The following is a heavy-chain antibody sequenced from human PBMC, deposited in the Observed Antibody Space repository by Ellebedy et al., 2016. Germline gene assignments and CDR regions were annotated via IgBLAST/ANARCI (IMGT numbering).Heavy chain of an antibody. CDR3: AKSPYYDFWSGPSLSYYYYMDV. CDR1: GFTFSRYA. Sequence: GGSLRLSXAASGFTFSRYAMHWVRQAPGKGLEWVAVISYDGSNEYYADSVKGRFTISRDNSKNTLYLQMNSLRAEDTAVFYCAKSPYYDFWSGPSLSYYYYMDVWGKGTTVTVSS. J-gene: IGHJ6*03. D-gene: IGHD3-3*01. V-gene: IGHV3-30*18. CDR2: ISYDGSNE.